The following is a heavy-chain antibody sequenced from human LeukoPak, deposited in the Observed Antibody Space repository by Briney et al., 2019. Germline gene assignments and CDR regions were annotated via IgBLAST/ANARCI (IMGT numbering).Heavy chain of an antibody. D-gene: IGHD6-19*01. V-gene: IGHV4-38-2*02. CDR2: IYHSGST. CDR1: GYSIGSDYY. Sequence: PSETLSLTCTVSGYSIGSDYYWGWIRQPPGKGLEWIGSIYHSGSTYYNPSLKSRVTISVDTSQNQFSLKLSSVTAADTAVYYCARGGYSRGWRYYYYMDVWGKGTTVTVSS. J-gene: IGHJ6*03. CDR3: ARGGYSRGWRYYYYMDV.